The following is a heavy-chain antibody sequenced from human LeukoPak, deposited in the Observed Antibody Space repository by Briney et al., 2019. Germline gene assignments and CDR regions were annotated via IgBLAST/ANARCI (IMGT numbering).Heavy chain of an antibody. V-gene: IGHV3-11*04. Sequence: GGSLRLSCAASGFTFSDVCMSWIRQAPGKGLEWVSYISSSSSTIYYADSAKGRFTISRDNAKNSLYLQMNSLRAVDTAVYYCARDGGNWFDPWGQGTLVTVSS. CDR1: GFTFSDVC. CDR2: ISSSSSTI. J-gene: IGHJ5*02. D-gene: IGHD3-16*01. CDR3: ARDGGNWFDP.